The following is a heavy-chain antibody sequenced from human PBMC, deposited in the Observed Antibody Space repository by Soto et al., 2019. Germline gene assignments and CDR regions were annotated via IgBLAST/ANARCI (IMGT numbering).Heavy chain of an antibody. CDR2: IYYSGTT. CDR1: GGSMSPYF. J-gene: IGHJ3*02. D-gene: IGHD1-26*01. Sequence: QVQLRESGPRLVKPSETLSLTCTVSGGSMSPYFWSWIRQSPGKGLEWIGYIYYSGTTHYNPSFKSRVTTLLDTSKNPFSLKLVSLTAADPAFYYCARGRGGTYDAFDIWGPGALVTVSS. V-gene: IGHV4-59*01. CDR3: ARGRGGTYDAFDI.